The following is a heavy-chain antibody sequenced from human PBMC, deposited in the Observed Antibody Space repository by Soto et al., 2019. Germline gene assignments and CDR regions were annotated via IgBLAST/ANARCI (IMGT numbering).Heavy chain of an antibody. CDR1: GYTFTTYG. J-gene: IGHJ5*02. D-gene: IGHD6-13*01. CDR3: TSALPVSSSGDP. CDR2: ISASNGNT. Sequence: QVQLVQSGAEVKKPGASVKVSCKASGYTFTTYGISWVRQAPGHGLEWMGWISASNGNTYYGHKFQGRVTMTTDSFTSTAYLELSSLASDGTAVYYCTSALPVSSSGDPWGRGTLVTVSS. V-gene: IGHV1-18*01.